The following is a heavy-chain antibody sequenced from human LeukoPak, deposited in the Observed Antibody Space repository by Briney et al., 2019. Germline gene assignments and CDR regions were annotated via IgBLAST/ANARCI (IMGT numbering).Heavy chain of an antibody. V-gene: IGHV3-7*01. CDR1: GMNNYL. Sequence: GESLRLSCIGSGMNNYLMTWVRQAPGKGLQSLANINKDGSEKYYLDSVKGRITISRDNMKNSVFLEISSLRAEDTGIYYCATDLNWVSHWGQGTLVTVSS. D-gene: IGHD3-16*01. CDR2: INKDGSEK. CDR3: ATDLNWVSH. J-gene: IGHJ4*02.